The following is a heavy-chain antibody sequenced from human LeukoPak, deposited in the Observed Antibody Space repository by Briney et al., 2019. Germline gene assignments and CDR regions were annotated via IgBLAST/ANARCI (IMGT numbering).Heavy chain of an antibody. D-gene: IGHD2-2*01. CDR3: STEDKYCSSPSCNDY. V-gene: IGHV1-2*02. CDR1: GYTFTVYY. Sequence: ASVKVSCKASGYTFTVYYMHWVRQAPGQGLEWMGYINPHSGDTIYAPNFQGRVTMTRDTSISTVYMELSNLRSDDTAVYYCSTEDKYCSSPSCNDYWGQGTLVTVSS. J-gene: IGHJ4*02. CDR2: INPHSGDT.